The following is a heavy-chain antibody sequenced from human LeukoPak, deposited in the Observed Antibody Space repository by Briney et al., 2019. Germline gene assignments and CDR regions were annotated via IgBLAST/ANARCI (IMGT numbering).Heavy chain of an antibody. CDR2: ISAYNGNT. V-gene: IGHV1-18*04. J-gene: IGHJ4*02. CDR3: ARLESGYDYGPVDY. Sequence: ASVKVSCKASGYTLTSYGISWVRQAPGQGLEWMGWISAYNGNTNYAQKLQGRVTMTTDTSTSTAYMEPRSLRSDDTAVYYCARLESGYDYGPVDYWGQGTLVTVSS. CDR1: GYTLTSYG. D-gene: IGHD5-12*01.